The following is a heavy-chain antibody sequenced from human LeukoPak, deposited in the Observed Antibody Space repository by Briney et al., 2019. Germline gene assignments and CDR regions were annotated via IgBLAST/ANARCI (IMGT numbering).Heavy chain of an antibody. Sequence: ASVKVSCKPSGYTFTGYYMHWVRQAPGHGLEWMGRINPNNGGTNCSQKLQDRVTMTRDTSISTAYMELSRLTSDDTAVYYCARELQGDNSGTFDAFDIWGQGTVVSVS. CDR2: INPNNGGT. V-gene: IGHV1-2*06. CDR3: ARELQGDNSGTFDAFDI. J-gene: IGHJ3*02. CDR1: GYTFTGYY. D-gene: IGHD6-19*01.